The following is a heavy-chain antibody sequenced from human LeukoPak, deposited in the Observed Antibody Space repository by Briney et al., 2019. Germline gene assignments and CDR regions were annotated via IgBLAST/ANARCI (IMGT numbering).Heavy chain of an antibody. CDR2: IIPIFGTA. CDR3: ARGGGYGDYVLPDY. J-gene: IGHJ4*02. D-gene: IGHD4-17*01. Sequence: SVKVSCKASGGTFSSYAISWVRQAPGQGLEWMGGIIPIFGTANYAQKFQGGVTITADESTSTAYMELSGLRSEDTAVYYCARGGGYGDYVLPDYWGQGTLVTVSS. CDR1: GGTFSSYA. V-gene: IGHV1-69*13.